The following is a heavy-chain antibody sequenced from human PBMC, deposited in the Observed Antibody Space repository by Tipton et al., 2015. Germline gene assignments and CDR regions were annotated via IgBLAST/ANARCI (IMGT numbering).Heavy chain of an antibody. Sequence: SLRLSCAASGFTFSSYVMSWVRQAPGKGLEWVGRTGSKANSVTTEYAASVKGRFTISRDDSKNSLYLQMNSLKSEDTAVYYCARVGSGWYFDFWGQGTLVTVSS. CDR2: TGSKANSVTT. V-gene: IGHV3-72*01. J-gene: IGHJ4*02. CDR1: GFTFSSYV. D-gene: IGHD6-25*01. CDR3: ARVGSGWYFDF.